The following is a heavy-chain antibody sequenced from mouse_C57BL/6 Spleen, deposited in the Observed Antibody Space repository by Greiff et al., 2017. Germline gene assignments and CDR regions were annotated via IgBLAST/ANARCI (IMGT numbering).Heavy chain of an antibody. CDR2: ISDGGSYT. V-gene: IGHV5-4*03. CDR3: ARGLLGDY. J-gene: IGHJ2*01. CDR1: GFTFSSYA. Sequence: EVKLVESGGGLVKPGGSLKLSCAASGFTFSSYAMSWVRQTPEKRLEWVATISDGGSYTYYPDNVKGRFTISRDNATNNLYLQMSHLKSEDTAMYYCARGLLGDYWGQGTTLTVSS. D-gene: IGHD2-10*01.